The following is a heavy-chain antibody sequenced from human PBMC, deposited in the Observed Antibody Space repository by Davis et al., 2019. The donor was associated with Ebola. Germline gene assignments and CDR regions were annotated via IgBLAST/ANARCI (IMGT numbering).Heavy chain of an antibody. J-gene: IGHJ3*01. Sequence: MPSETLSLTCTVSGGSVSSYYWSWIRQPPGKGLEWIGHIYHSGSTDYSPSLESRVTMSIDTSRNQFSLKLTSVTAADTAVCYCARDPKGALEFWSQGTLVSVSS. CDR2: IYHSGST. CDR1: GGSVSSYY. V-gene: IGHV4-59*02. CDR3: ARDPKGALEF.